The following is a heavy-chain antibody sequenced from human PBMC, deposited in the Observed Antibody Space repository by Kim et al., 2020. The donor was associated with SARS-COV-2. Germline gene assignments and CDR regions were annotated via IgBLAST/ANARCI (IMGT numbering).Heavy chain of an antibody. CDR1: GFIFRSYA. J-gene: IGHJ4*02. V-gene: IGHV3-30*04. CDR3: ARDSCWPNSGSYPAY. Sequence: GGSLRLSCAASGFIFRSYAMHWVRQAPGKGLEWVAVISYDGSNKYYADSVKGRFTISRDNSKNTLYLQMNSLRAEDTAVYHCARDSCWPNSGSYPAYWGQGTLVTVSS. D-gene: IGHD1-26*01. CDR2: ISYDGSNK.